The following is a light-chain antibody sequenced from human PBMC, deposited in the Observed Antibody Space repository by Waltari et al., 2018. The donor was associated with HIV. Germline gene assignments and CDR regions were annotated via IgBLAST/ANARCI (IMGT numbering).Light chain of an antibody. V-gene: IGKV3-20*01. CDR3: QQYGTSPYT. CDR2: AAS. CDR1: RSVSSNY. J-gene: IGKJ2*01. Sequence: DNVLTQSPGTLSLSPGERATLFCRASRSVSSNYLTWYQQRPGRAPRLLIYAASTRATAIPDRFSGSGSGTDFTLTISRLEPEDFAVYYCQQYGTSPYTFGQGTKVEI.